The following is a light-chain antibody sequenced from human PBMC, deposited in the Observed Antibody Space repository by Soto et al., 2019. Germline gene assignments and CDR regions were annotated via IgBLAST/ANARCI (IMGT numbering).Light chain of an antibody. CDR3: QQVNTYPLT. CDR2: AAS. V-gene: IGKV1-9*01. Sequence: DIQLTQSPSFLSASVGDRVTITCRASQGISSYLAWYQQKPGKAPKLLIYAASTLQSGVPSRFSGSGFGTEFILTISSLQPEDFATHYCQQVNTYPLTFGGGTKVEI. CDR1: QGISSY. J-gene: IGKJ4*01.